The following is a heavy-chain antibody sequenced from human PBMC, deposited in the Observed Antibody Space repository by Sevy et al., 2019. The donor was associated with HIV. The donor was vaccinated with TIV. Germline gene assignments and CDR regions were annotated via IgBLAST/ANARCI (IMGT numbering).Heavy chain of an antibody. J-gene: IGHJ6*02. Sequence: GGSLRLSCAASGFTFSSYWMSWVRQAPGKGLEWVANIKQDGSEKYYVDSVKGRFTISRDNAKNSLYLQMNSLRAEDTAVYYCAREDCSGGSCYTYYYYGMDVWGQGTTVTVSS. V-gene: IGHV3-7*01. CDR3: AREDCSGGSCYTYYYYGMDV. CDR2: IKQDGSEK. D-gene: IGHD2-15*01. CDR1: GFTFSSYW.